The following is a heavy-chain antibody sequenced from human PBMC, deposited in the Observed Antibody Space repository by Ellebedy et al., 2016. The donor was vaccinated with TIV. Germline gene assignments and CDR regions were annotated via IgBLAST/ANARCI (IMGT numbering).Heavy chain of an antibody. J-gene: IGHJ4*02. V-gene: IGHV3-23*01. Sequence: GESLKISCAASGFTFSSYAMTWVRQPPGKGLEWVSGIVGSGGVIFYADSVKGRFTISRDNSKSTVDLQMNSLRAEDTAIYYCARDRTPGDGYWVFDQWGQGALVTVSS. D-gene: IGHD5-18*01. CDR2: IVGSGGVI. CDR1: GFTFSSYA. CDR3: ARDRTPGDGYWVFDQ.